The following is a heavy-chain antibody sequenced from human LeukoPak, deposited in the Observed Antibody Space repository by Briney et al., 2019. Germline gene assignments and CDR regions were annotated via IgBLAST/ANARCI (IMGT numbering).Heavy chain of an antibody. CDR2: ISSSSSYI. Sequence: GGALPVSCPASGLTFSSYSMNWLRQAPGNGLDWVSSISSSSSYIYYAGSVKGRFTISRDNAKNSLYLQMNSLRAEDTAVYYCASEWSYRPNWFDPWGQGTLVTVSS. D-gene: IGHD3-16*02. CDR1: GLTFSSYS. J-gene: IGHJ5*02. CDR3: ASEWSYRPNWFDP. V-gene: IGHV3-21*01.